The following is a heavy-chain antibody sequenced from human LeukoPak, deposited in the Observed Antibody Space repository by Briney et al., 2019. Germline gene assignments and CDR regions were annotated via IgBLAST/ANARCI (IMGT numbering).Heavy chain of an antibody. CDR3: ARHSTYGSEVAFDI. D-gene: IGHD3-10*01. CDR2: IYYSGST. V-gene: IGHV4-59*08. CDR1: GGSISSYY. J-gene: IGHJ3*02. Sequence: SETLSLTCTVSGGSISSYYWSWIRQPPGKGLEWIGYIYYSGSTNYNPSLKSRVTISVDTSKNQFSLKLSSVTAADTAVYYCARHSTYGSEVAFDIWGQGTMVTVSS.